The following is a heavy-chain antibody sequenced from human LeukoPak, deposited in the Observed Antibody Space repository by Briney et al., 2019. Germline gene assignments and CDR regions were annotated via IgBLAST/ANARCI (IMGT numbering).Heavy chain of an antibody. CDR3: AKDDCSSTSCYGDY. CDR2: ISYDGSNK. J-gene: IGHJ4*02. CDR1: GFTFSSYA. V-gene: IGHV3-30*04. Sequence: GGSLRLSCAASGFTFSSYAMHWVRQAPGKGLEWVAVISYDGSNKYYADSVKGRFTISRDNSKNTLYLQMNSLRAEDTAVYYCAKDDCSSTSCYGDYWGQGTLVTVSS. D-gene: IGHD2-2*01.